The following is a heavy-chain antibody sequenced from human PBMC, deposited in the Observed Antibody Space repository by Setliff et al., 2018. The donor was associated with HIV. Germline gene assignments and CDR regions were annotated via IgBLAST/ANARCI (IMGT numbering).Heavy chain of an antibody. CDR1: AGSISSYY. Sequence: SETLSLTCAVSAGSISSYYWSWIRQPPGKGLEWIGYVFYGGSANYNPSLKSRVTISVDTSKNQFSLTVTSVTAADTAVYYCAREKNGYFDSWGQGTLVTVSS. CDR2: VFYGGSA. V-gene: IGHV4-59*01. CDR3: AREKNGYFDS. D-gene: IGHD2-8*01. J-gene: IGHJ4*02.